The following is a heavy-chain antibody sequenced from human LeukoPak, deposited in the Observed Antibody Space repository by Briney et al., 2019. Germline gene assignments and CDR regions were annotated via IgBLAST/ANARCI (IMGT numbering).Heavy chain of an antibody. CDR3: ARRLGYCTNGVCYNYFAY. CDR1: GFTFSSYA. D-gene: IGHD2-8*01. CDR2: ISYDGGNK. V-gene: IGHV3-30*09. Sequence: GRSLRLSCAASGFTFSSYAMHWVRQAPGKGLEWVAVISYDGGNKYYADSVKGRFAISRDNSKNTLYLQMNSLRAEDTAVYYCARRLGYCTNGVCYNYFAYWGQGTLVTVSS. J-gene: IGHJ4*02.